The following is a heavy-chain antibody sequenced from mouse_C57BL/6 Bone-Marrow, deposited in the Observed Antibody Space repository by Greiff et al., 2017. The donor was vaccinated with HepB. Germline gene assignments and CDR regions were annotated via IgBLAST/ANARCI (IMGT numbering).Heavy chain of an antibody. CDR1: GFNIKDYY. CDR3: ARSSNWDDWFAY. CDR2: IDPEDGET. J-gene: IGHJ3*01. D-gene: IGHD4-1*01. V-gene: IGHV14-2*01. Sequence: VHVKQSGAELVKPGASVKLSCTASGFNIKDYYMHWVKQRTEQGLEWIGRIDPEDGETKYAPKFQGKATITADTSSNTAYLQLSSLTSEDTAVYYGARSSNWDDWFAYWGQGTLVTVAA.